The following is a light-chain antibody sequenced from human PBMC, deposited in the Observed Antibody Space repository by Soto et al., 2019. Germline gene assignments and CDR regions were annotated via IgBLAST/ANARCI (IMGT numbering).Light chain of an antibody. CDR2: DAA. CDR1: QSVNSD. Sequence: EIVMTQSPATLSVSPGERVTLSCRASQSVNSDLAWYQRKPGQAPRLLIYDAATRATGVPARFSGSGSGTEFTLTISSLQSEDFAVYYCQQYIYLWTFGQGTKVEVK. CDR3: QQYIYLWT. J-gene: IGKJ1*01. V-gene: IGKV3D-15*01.